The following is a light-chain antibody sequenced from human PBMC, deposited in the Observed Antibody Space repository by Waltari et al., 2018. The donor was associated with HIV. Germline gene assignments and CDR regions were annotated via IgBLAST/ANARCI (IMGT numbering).Light chain of an antibody. CDR1: PSNIATKY. Sequence: QSILTRPPSVSAAPGHNVNISCSGSPSNIATKYVSWYQHIPGTAPNLRIFANDKRPSGIPDRFSGSKSGTSATLGIIGLQPGDEAEYYCGTWDRSLAAYVFTTGTKVTV. CDR3: GTWDRSLAAYV. V-gene: IGLV1-51*01. J-gene: IGLJ1*01. CDR2: AND.